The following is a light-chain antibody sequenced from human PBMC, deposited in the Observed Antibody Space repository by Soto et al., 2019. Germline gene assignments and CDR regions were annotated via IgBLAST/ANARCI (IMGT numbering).Light chain of an antibody. V-gene: IGLV2-11*01. CDR3: CSYAGIYTLV. CDR2: DVI. Sequence: QSALTQPRSVSGSPGQSVTISCTGTSSGIGGYNYVSWYQQHPGKTPKLLIYDVIKRPSGVADRFSGSKSGNTASLTISGLQAEDEADYFCCSYAGIYTLVFGGGTKLTVL. CDR1: SSGIGGYNY. J-gene: IGLJ3*02.